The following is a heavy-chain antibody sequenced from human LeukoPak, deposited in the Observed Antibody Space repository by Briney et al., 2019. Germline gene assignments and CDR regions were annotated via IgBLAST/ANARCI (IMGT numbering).Heavy chain of an antibody. J-gene: IGHJ4*02. D-gene: IGHD4-17*01. CDR1: GFTFSSYS. CDR3: AKAIDYGDFSDY. Sequence: GGSLRLSCAASGFTFSSYSMNWVRQAPGKGLEWVAFIRYDGSNKYYPDSVKGRFTISRDNSKNTLYLQMNSLRAEDTAVYYCAKAIDYGDFSDYWGQGTLVTVSS. CDR2: IRYDGSNK. V-gene: IGHV3-30*02.